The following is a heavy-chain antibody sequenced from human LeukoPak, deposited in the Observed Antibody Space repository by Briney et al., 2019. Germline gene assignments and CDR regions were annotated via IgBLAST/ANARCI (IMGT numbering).Heavy chain of an antibody. CDR2: IFPADSHT. CDR3: ARHGLEGCTGGRCFQSFHYYGMDV. D-gene: IGHD2-8*02. CDR1: GYTFIDYW. J-gene: IGHJ6*02. V-gene: IGHV5-51*01. Sequence: GESLKISCQDSGYTFIDYWIGWVRQVPGKGLEWMGIIFPADSHTKYSPSFQGQVTISVDRSTSTAYLQWSSLKASDTAIYYCARHGLEGCTGGRCFQSFHYYGMDVWGQGTAVTVSS.